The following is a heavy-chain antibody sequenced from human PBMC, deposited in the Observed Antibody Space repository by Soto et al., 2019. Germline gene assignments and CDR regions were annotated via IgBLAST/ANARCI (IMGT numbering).Heavy chain of an antibody. V-gene: IGHV4-59*01. J-gene: IGHJ5*02. CDR1: GGSISSYY. CDR3: ARELYSSSFDP. Sequence: SETLSLTCTVSGGSISSYYWSWIRQPPGKGLEWIGYIYYSGSTNYNPSLKSRVTISVDTSKNQFSLKLSSVTAADTAVYYCARELYSSSFDPWGQGTLVTVSS. CDR2: IYYSGST. D-gene: IGHD6-6*01.